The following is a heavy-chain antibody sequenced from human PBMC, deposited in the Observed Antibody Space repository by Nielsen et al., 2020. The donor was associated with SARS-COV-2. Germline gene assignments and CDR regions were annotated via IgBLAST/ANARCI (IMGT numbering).Heavy chain of an antibody. CDR3: ARFPYCGGDCPGSWFDP. Sequence: GESLKISCTGSGFTFGDFAMSWFRQTPGKGLEWVGFIRSNTFGETTEYAASVKGRFTISRDDSKSIAYLQMNSLKSEDTAVYHCARFPYCGGDCPGSWFDPWGQGTLVTVSS. J-gene: IGHJ5*02. CDR1: GFTFGDFA. V-gene: IGHV3-49*03. D-gene: IGHD2-21*02. CDR2: IRSNTFGETT.